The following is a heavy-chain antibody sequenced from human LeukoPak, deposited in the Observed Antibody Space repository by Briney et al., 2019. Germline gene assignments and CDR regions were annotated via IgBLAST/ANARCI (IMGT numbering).Heavy chain of an antibody. J-gene: IGHJ5*02. CDR3: ARQEYCSGGSCYTWFDP. D-gene: IGHD2-15*01. Sequence: GESLKISCKGSGYSFSTDWIGWVRQMPGKGLEWMGIIYPGDSDIRYSPSFQGQVTISADKSISTAYLQWSSLKASDTAIYYCARQEYCSGGSCYTWFDPWGQGTLVTVSS. CDR1: GYSFSTDW. CDR2: IYPGDSDI. V-gene: IGHV5-51*01.